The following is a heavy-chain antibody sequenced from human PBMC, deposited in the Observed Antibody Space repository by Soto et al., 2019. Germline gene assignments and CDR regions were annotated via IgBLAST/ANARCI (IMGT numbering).Heavy chain of an antibody. CDR2: IKQDGSGK. J-gene: IGHJ5*02. CDR1: GFTFSSYW. D-gene: IGHD2-2*01. Sequence: QPGGSLRLSCAASGFTFSSYWMSWVRQAPGKGLEWVANIKQDGSGKFYVDSVKGRFTISKDNAKNSVYLQMNSLRAEDTAVYYCARGHTTSPNWFDPWGQGTLVTVSS. CDR3: ARGHTTSPNWFDP. V-gene: IGHV3-7*03.